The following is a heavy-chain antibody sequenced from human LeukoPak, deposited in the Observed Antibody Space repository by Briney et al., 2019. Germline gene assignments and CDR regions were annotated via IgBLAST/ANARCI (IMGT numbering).Heavy chain of an antibody. CDR1: GFTFSSYS. J-gene: IGHJ4*02. CDR3: ARDEFVPAAVFDY. CDR2: ISSSSSYI. D-gene: IGHD2-2*01. V-gene: IGHV3-21*01. Sequence: GGSLRLSCAPSGFTFSSYSMNWVRQAPGKGLEWVSSISSSSSYIYYADSVKGRFTISRDNAENSLYLQMNSLRAEDTAVYYCARDEFVPAAVFDYWGQGTLVTVSS.